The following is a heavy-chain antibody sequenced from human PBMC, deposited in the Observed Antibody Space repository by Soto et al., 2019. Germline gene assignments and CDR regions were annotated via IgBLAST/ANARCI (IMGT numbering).Heavy chain of an antibody. CDR1: GGTFSSYA. V-gene: IGHV1-69*01. CDR2: IIPIFGTA. Sequence: QVQLVQSGAEVKKPGSSVKVSCKASGGTFSSYAISWVRQAPGQGLEWMGGIIPIFGTANYAQKFQGRVTITADESTSTAYMELSSLRSEDTAVYYCARVPPAAIPYLNYGMDVWGQGTTVTVSS. CDR3: ARVPPAAIPYLNYGMDV. J-gene: IGHJ6*02. D-gene: IGHD2-2*02.